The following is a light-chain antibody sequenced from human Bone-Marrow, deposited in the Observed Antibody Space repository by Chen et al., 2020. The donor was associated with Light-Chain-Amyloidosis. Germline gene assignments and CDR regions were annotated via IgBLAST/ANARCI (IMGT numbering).Light chain of an antibody. CDR2: GAS. CDR3: QQYGSSPRT. CDR1: QNLHNNW. V-gene: IGKV3-20*01. J-gene: IGKJ1*01. Sequence: SVLTQSPGTLSLSPGETATLSCRASQNLHNNWVAWYQQRPGQAPRLLIFGASSRASDIPQRFSGSGSGTDFTLTISGLEPEDFAVYYCQQYGSSPRTFGQGTRVEIK.